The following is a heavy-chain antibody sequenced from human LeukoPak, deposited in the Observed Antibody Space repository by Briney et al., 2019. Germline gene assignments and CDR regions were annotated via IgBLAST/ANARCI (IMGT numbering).Heavy chain of an antibody. CDR1: GYTFTSYD. CDR3: ATDFLELRRYYFDY. V-gene: IGHV1-8*01. J-gene: IGHJ4*02. CDR2: MNPNSGNT. D-gene: IGHD1-7*01. Sequence: ASVKVSCKASGYTFTSYDINWVRQATGQGLEWMGWMNPNSGNTGYAQKFQGRVTMTRNTSISTAYMELSSLRSEDTAVYYCATDFLELRRYYFDYWGQGTLVTVSS.